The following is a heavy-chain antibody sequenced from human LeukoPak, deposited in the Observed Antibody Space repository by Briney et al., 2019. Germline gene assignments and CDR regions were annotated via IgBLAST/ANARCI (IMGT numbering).Heavy chain of an antibody. CDR3: ARPSSSWRLRDYCYYMDV. J-gene: IGHJ6*03. CDR1: GFTFSSYA. CDR2: ISYDGSNK. V-gene: IGHV3-30*04. D-gene: IGHD6-13*01. Sequence: PGGSLRLSCAASGFTFSSYAMHWVRQAPGKGLEWVAVISYDGSNKYYADSVKGRFTISRDNSKNTLYLQMNSLRAEDTAVYYCARPSSSWRLRDYCYYMDVWGKGTTVTVSS.